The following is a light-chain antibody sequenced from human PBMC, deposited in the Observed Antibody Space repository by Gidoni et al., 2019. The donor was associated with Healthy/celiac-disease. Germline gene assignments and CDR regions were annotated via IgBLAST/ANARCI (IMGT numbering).Light chain of an antibody. CDR2: GAS. V-gene: IGKV3-15*01. Sequence: EIVMTQSTATLSVSPGERATLSCRASQSVSSNLAWYQQKPGQAPSLLIYGASTRATGIPAGFSGSGSVTEFTLTISSLQSEDFAVYYCQQYNNWPPLTFGGGTKVEIK. J-gene: IGKJ4*01. CDR3: QQYNNWPPLT. CDR1: QSVSSN.